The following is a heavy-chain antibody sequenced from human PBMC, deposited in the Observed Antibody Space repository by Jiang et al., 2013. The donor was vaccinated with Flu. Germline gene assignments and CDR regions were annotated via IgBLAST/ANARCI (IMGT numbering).Heavy chain of an antibody. J-gene: IGHJ6*03. Sequence: VESGAEVKKPGSSVKVSCKASGGFFSSYAISWVRQAPGQGLEWMGRIIPIFGIANYAQKFQGRVTITADESTSTSYMDLSSLRSEDTAVYYCAGGPTTMITDYYYYYMDVWGTGTTVHVSS. V-gene: IGHV1-69*15. CDR3: AGGPTTMITDYYYYYMDV. CDR1: GGFFSSYA. D-gene: IGHD4-23*01. CDR2: IIPIFGIA.